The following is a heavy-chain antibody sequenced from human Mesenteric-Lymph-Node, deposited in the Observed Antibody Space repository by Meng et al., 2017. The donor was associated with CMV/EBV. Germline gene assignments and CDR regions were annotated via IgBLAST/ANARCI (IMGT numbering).Heavy chain of an antibody. V-gene: IGHV4-39*07. CDR2: IYYSGST. CDR3: ARDGYDYVWGSRRDAFDI. D-gene: IGHD3-16*01. J-gene: IGHJ3*02. CDR1: GGSISSSDYY. Sequence: SETLSLTCTVSGGSISSSDYYWGWIRQPPGKGLDWIGSIYYSGSTYYNPSLKSRVTISVDTSKNQFSLKLSSVTAADTAVYYCARDGYDYVWGSRRDAFDIWGQGTMVTVSS.